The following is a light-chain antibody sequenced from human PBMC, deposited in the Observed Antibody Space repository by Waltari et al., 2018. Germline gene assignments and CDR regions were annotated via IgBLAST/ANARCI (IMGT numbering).Light chain of an antibody. CDR2: GVS. CDR3: CSYAGGSAFV. Sequence: QSALTQPASASGSPGQPITIPCTGTSSDVGSYNLVSCYQHRPGKAPKLIIYGVSKRPSGVSNRFSGSKSGNTASLTISGLRTEDEADYYCCSYAGGSAFVFGTGTKITVL. V-gene: IGLV2-23*02. CDR1: SSDVGSYNL. J-gene: IGLJ1*01.